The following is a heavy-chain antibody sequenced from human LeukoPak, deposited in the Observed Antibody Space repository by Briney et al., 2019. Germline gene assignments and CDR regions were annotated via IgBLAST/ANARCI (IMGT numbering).Heavy chain of an antibody. CDR3: ARGGSRIVVENWFDP. Sequence: ASVKVSCKASGGTFSSYAISWVRQAPGQGLEWMGGIIPIFGTANYAQKFQGRVTITADESTSTAYMELSSLRSEDTAVYYCARGGSRIVVENWFDPWGQGTLVTVSS. V-gene: IGHV1-69*13. J-gene: IGHJ5*02. CDR2: IIPIFGTA. D-gene: IGHD3-22*01. CDR1: GGTFSSYA.